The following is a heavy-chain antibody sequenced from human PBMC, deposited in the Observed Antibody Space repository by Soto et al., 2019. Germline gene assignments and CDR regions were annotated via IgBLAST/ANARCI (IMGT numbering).Heavy chain of an antibody. CDR2: IIPIFGTA. J-gene: IGHJ4*02. Sequence: ASVKVSCKASGGTFSSYAISWVRQAPGQGLEWMGGIIPIFGTANYAQKFQGRVTITADESTSTAYMELSSLRSEDTAVYYCARGRLAAAGRLSTFDYWGQGSLVTVSS. CDR3: ARGRLAAAGRLSTFDY. V-gene: IGHV1-69*13. D-gene: IGHD6-13*01. CDR1: GGTFSSYA.